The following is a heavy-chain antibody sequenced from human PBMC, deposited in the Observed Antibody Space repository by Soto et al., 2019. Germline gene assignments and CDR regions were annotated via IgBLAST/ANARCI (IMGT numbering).Heavy chain of an antibody. Sequence: SETLSLTCTVSGGSISSSSYYWGWIRQPPGKGLEWIGSIYYSGSTYYNPSLKSRVTISVDTSKNQFSLKLSSVTAADTAVYYCPRRGIAVAGYWYFDLWGRGTLVTVSS. J-gene: IGHJ2*01. V-gene: IGHV4-39*01. D-gene: IGHD6-19*01. CDR2: IYYSGST. CDR1: GGSISSSSYY. CDR3: PRRGIAVAGYWYFDL.